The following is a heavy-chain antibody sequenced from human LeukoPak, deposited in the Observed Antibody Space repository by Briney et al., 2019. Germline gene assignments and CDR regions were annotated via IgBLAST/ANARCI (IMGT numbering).Heavy chain of an antibody. V-gene: IGHV4-39*01. D-gene: IGHD1-26*01. CDR1: GGSISSGSYY. J-gene: IGHJ4*02. Sequence: PSETLSLTCTVSGGSISSGSYYWSWIRQPAGKGLEWIASIYYSGNSYYNPSLKSRVSISVDTSKNHISLKLSSVTAADTAVYYCARQSGGRQPRYLFDYWGQGTLVTVSS. CDR3: ARQSGGRQPRYLFDY. CDR2: IYYSGNS.